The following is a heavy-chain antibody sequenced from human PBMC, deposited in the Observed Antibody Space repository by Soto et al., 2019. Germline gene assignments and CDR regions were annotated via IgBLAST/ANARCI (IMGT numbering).Heavy chain of an antibody. CDR2: INPSGGST. Sequence: ASVKVSCKASGYTFTSYYMHWVRQAPGQGLEWMGIINPSGGSTSYAQKFQGRVTMTRDTSTSTVYMELSSLRSEDTAVYYCARTFREVLMVYAPFTYMDVWGKGTTVTVSS. D-gene: IGHD2-8*01. V-gene: IGHV1-46*01. CDR1: GYTFTSYY. J-gene: IGHJ6*03. CDR3: ARTFREVLMVYAPFTYMDV.